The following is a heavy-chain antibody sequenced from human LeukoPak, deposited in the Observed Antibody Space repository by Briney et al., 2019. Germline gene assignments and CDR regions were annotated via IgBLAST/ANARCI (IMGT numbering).Heavy chain of an antibody. CDR1: GFTFSTYW. CDR2: INGGGGSR. J-gene: IGHJ4*02. V-gene: IGHV3-74*01. Sequence: QPGGSLRLSCAASGFTFSTYWMHWVRQAPGKGLVWVSRINGGGGSRNYADSVKGRFTISRDNAKNTLYLQMSSLRVEDTAVYYCASASSHRTAAGGDYWGQGTLVTVST. D-gene: IGHD6-13*01. CDR3: ASASSHRTAAGGDY.